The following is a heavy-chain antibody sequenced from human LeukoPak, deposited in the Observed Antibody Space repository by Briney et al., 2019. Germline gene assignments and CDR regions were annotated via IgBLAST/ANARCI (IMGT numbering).Heavy chain of an antibody. J-gene: IGHJ4*02. CDR3: ARGGRDGYKRSFDY. CDR1: GDSITSYY. CDR2: IHYSGST. Sequence: SETLSLTCTVSGDSITSYYWSWIRQPPGKGLEWIGYIHYSGSTNYNPSLKSRVTISIDTSKNQFSLQLSSVTAADTAVYYCARGGRDGYKRSFDYWGQGTLVTVS. D-gene: IGHD5-24*01. V-gene: IGHV4-59*01.